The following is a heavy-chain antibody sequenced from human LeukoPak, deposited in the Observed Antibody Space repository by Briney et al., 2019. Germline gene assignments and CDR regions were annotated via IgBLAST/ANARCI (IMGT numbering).Heavy chain of an antibody. CDR2: ISYDGSNK. CDR3: VKDRANIWSFEY. J-gene: IGHJ4*02. V-gene: IGHV3-30*18. CDR1: GFTFSNYL. D-gene: IGHD1-1*01. Sequence: GGSLRLSCAASGFTFSNYLMHWVRQAPGKGLEWVTSISYDGSNKNYADSVKGRFTISRDNSKNTLYLQMNSLRVEDTAVYYCVKDRANIWSFEYWGQGTLVTVSS.